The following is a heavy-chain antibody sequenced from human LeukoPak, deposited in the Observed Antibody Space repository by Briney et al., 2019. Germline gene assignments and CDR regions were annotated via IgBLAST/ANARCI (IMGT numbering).Heavy chain of an antibody. V-gene: IGHV3-30-3*01. D-gene: IGHD3-22*01. J-gene: IGHJ4*02. CDR3: ARVLSRGMSSRYYSPFDY. CDR2: ISYDGSNK. CDR1: GFTFSSYA. Sequence: GGSLRLSCAASGFTFSSYAMHWVRQAPGKGLEWVAVISYDGSNKYYADSVKGRFTISRDNSKNTLYLQMNSLRAEDTAVYYCARVLSRGMSSRYYSPFDYWGQGTLVTVSS.